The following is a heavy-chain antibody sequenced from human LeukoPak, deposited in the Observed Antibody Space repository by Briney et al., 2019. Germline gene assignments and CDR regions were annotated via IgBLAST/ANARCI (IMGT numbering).Heavy chain of an antibody. J-gene: IGHJ4*02. Sequence: PGGSLRLSCAASGFTFSAYLMSWVRQALGKGLEWVANIKQDGSEKYYVDSVKGRFVISRDNAKNALYLQMNSLRAEDTAVYYCARVAWRQLWFCDYWGQGTLVTVSS. D-gene: IGHD5-18*01. V-gene: IGHV3-7*03. CDR2: IKQDGSEK. CDR3: ARVAWRQLWFCDY. CDR1: GFTFSAYL.